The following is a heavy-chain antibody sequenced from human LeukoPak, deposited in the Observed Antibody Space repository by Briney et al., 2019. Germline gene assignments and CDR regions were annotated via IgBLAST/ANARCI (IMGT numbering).Heavy chain of an antibody. CDR1: GFTFSSYA. V-gene: IGHV3-30-3*01. D-gene: IGHD1-7*01. CDR3: ARDIETGTLDY. Sequence: GRSLRLSCAASGFTFSSYAMHWVRQAPGKGLEGVAVISYDGSNKYYADSVKGRFTISRDNYKNTLYLQMNSLRAEDTAVYYCARDIETGTLDYWGQGTLVTVSS. J-gene: IGHJ4*02. CDR2: ISYDGSNK.